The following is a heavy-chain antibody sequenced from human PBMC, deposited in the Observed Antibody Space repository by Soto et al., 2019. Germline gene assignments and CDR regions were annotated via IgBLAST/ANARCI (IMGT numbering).Heavy chain of an antibody. Sequence: PSETLSLTCAVSGGCISSGGYSWSWIRQPPGKGLEWIGYIYHSGSTYYNPSLKSRVTISVDRSKNQFSLKLSSVTAADTAVYYCARVPDRWGQGTLVTVSS. D-gene: IGHD2-2*01. CDR1: GGCISSGGYS. V-gene: IGHV4-30-2*01. CDR2: IYHSGST. CDR3: ARVPDR. J-gene: IGHJ5*02.